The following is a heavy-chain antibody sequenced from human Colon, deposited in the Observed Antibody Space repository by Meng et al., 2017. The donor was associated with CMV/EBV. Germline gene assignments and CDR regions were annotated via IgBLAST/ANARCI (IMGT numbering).Heavy chain of an antibody. Sequence: ESLKISCAASGFTFSNAWMSWVRQAPGKGLEWVGRIKSKTDGGTTDYAAPVKGRFTISRDDSKNTLYLQMNSLKTEDTAVYYCTLRFLSPPELHHDAFDIWGQGTMVTVSS. CDR3: TLRFLSPPELHHDAFDI. D-gene: IGHD3-3*01. J-gene: IGHJ3*02. CDR1: GFTFSNAW. CDR2: IKSKTDGGTT. V-gene: IGHV3-15*01.